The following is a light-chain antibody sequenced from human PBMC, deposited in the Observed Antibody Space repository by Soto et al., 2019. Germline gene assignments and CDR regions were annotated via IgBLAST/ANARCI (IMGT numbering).Light chain of an antibody. CDR3: TSYTSSTTWA. CDR2: EVS. CDR1: SSDVGRYNY. Sequence: QSVLTQPASVSGSPGQSITISCTGTSSDVGRYNYVSWYQQHPGKAPKLMIYEVSNRPSGVSNRFSASKSGNTASLTISGLQAEDEADYYCTSYTSSTTWAFGGGTKLTVL. V-gene: IGLV2-14*01. J-gene: IGLJ2*01.